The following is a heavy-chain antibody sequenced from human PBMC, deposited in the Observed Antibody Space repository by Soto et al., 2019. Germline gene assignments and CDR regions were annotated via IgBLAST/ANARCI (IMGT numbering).Heavy chain of an antibody. CDR3: AREAGCSGGSCQSYYYYYGMDV. V-gene: IGHV1-69*13. Sequence: SVKVSCKASGGTLSIYAISWVRQAPGQGLEWMGGIIPIFGTANYAQKFQGRVTITAEESTSTAYMELSSLRSEDTAVYYCAREAGCSGGSCQSYYYYYGMDVWGQGTTVTVSS. CDR2: IIPIFGTA. J-gene: IGHJ6*02. CDR1: GGTLSIYA. D-gene: IGHD2-15*01.